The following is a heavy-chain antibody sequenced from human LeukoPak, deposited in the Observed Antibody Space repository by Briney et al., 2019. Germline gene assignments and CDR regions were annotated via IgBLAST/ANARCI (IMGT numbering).Heavy chain of an antibody. CDR1: GFTFSNAW. V-gene: IGHV3-15*01. D-gene: IGHD2-2*01. J-gene: IGHJ4*02. CDR3: TTFLTSGIVVVPAALEGVDY. CDR2: IKSKTDGGTT. Sequence: GGSLRLSCAASGFTFSNAWMSWVRQAPGKGLEWVGRIKSKTDGGTTDYAAPVEGRFTISRDDSKNTLYLQMNSLKTEDTAVYYCTTFLTSGIVVVPAALEGVDYWGQGTLVTVSS.